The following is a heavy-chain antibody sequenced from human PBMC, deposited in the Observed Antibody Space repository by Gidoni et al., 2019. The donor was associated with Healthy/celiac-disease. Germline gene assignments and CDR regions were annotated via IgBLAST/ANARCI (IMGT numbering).Heavy chain of an antibody. CDR3: ARDGIPYYYYYGMDV. CDR2: ISSSGSTI. Sequence: EVQLVESGGGLVQPGGSLRLSCAASGFTFSSYEMNWVRQAPGKGLEWVSYISSSGSTIYYADSVKGRFTISRDNAKNSLYLQMNSLRAEDTAVYYCARDGIPYYYYYGMDVWGQGTTVTVSS. J-gene: IGHJ6*02. V-gene: IGHV3-48*03. D-gene: IGHD1-1*01. CDR1: GFTFSSYE.